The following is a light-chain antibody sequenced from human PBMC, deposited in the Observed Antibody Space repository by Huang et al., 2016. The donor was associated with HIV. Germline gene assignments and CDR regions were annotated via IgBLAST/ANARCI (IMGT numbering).Light chain of an antibody. CDR2: DAS. Sequence: EIVLTQSPATLSLSPGERATLSCRASQSVSSYLALYQQKPGQAPRLLIYDASNRATGIPARFSGSGSGTDFTLTINSLEPEDFVVYYCQQRSNWPGTFGQGTKVEIK. J-gene: IGKJ1*01. CDR1: QSVSSY. CDR3: QQRSNWPGT. V-gene: IGKV3-11*01.